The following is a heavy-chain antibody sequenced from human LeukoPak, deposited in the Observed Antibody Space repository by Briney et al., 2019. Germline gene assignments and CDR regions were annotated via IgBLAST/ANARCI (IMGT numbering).Heavy chain of an antibody. CDR1: GYTFTSYY. CDR3: ARVAAEVVGVPGAIGFGWLRRDYYYMDV. J-gene: IGHJ6*03. Sequence: ASVEVSCKASGYTFTSYYMHWVRQAPGEGLEWMGIINPSGGSTSYAQKFQGRVTMTRDMSTSTVYMELSSLRSEDTAVYYCARVAAEVVGVPGAIGFGWLRRDYYYMDVWGKGTTVTVSS. CDR2: INPSGGST. V-gene: IGHV1-46*01. D-gene: IGHD2-2*02.